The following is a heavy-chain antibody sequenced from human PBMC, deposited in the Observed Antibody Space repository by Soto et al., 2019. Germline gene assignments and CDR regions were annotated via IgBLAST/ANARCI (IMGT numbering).Heavy chain of an antibody. CDR3: AKSRVFIGAIVTLLDS. CDR1: GFTFSSYA. D-gene: IGHD3-16*02. CDR2: ISNNGDTA. V-gene: IGHV3-23*01. Sequence: EVQLLESGGGLVQPGGSLTLSCATSGFTFSSYAMVWVRQAAEKGLEWVASISNNGDTAYYADSVKGRFTISRGHSENTLYLQMHGLRADDTALYFCAKSRVFIGAIVTLLDSWGQGTQVTVSS. J-gene: IGHJ4*02.